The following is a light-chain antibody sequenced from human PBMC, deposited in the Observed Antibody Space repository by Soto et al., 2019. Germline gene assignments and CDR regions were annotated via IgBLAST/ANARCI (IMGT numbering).Light chain of an antibody. J-gene: IGKJ4*01. CDR2: GAS. CDR1: QSVSSGY. CDR3: QQRSNWPT. Sequence: IVLSQSPGTLALSAGERATLSCRASQSVSSGYLAWYQQKPGQAPRLLIYGASNRATGIPDRFSGSGSGTDFTLTISRLEPEDFAVYYCQQRSNWPTFGGGTKVDIK. V-gene: IGKV3D-20*02.